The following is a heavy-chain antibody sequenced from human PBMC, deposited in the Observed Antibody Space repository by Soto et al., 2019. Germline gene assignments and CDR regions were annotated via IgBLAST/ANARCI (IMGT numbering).Heavy chain of an antibody. D-gene: IGHD4-17*01. CDR1: GGSISAYY. CDR3: ASALLDYGDYYFDS. V-gene: IGHV4-4*07. Sequence: NPSETLSLTCTVSGGSISAYYWIWIRQPAGKGLEWIGRVFISGSTNFNPSLESRVTMSVDTSKNQFSLSLSSVTAADTAVYYCASALLDYGDYYFDSWGQGTLVTVSS. CDR2: VFISGST. J-gene: IGHJ4*02.